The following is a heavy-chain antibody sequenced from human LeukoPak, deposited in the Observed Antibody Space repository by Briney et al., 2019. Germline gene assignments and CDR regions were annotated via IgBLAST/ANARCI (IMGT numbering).Heavy chain of an antibody. CDR2: INHSGST. CDR1: GGSISSGGYY. CDR3: ARGPYYYDSSGSP. J-gene: IGHJ3*01. Sequence: SQTLSLTCAVSGGSISSGGYYWSWSRQPPGTGLEWIGEINHSGSTNYNPSLKSRVTISVDTSKNQFSLKLSSVTAADTAVYYCARGPYYYDSSGSPWGQGTMVTVSS. D-gene: IGHD3-22*01. V-gene: IGHV4-30-2*01.